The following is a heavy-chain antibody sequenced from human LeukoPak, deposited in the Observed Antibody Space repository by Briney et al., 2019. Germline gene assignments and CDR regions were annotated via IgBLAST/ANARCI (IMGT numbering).Heavy chain of an antibody. V-gene: IGHV4-59*01. CDR2: IYYSGST. D-gene: IGHD3-22*01. J-gene: IGHJ3*02. Sequence: SETLSLTCTVSGGSISTYAWSWIRQPPGKGLEWIGHIYYSGSTNYNPSLKSRVTISVDTPKSQFSLKLSSVTAADTALYYCARDYYDSRGDAFDIWGQGRMVTVSS. CDR1: GGSISTYA. CDR3: ARDYYDSRGDAFDI.